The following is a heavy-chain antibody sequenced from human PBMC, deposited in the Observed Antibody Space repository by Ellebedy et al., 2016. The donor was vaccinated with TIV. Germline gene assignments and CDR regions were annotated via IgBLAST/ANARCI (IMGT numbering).Heavy chain of an antibody. CDR2: IRQEGDEI. CDR1: GFNFRSYW. D-gene: IGHD4-17*01. Sequence: GESLKISCAASGFNFRSYWMTWVRQAPGKGLEWVAKIRQEGDEIYYVESVKGRFTISRDNAKNSPFLQMNSLRVEDTAVYYCARRASYGDYAVQVNPWFDPWGQGTLVTV. CDR3: ARRASYGDYAVQVNPWFDP. J-gene: IGHJ5*02. V-gene: IGHV3-7*01.